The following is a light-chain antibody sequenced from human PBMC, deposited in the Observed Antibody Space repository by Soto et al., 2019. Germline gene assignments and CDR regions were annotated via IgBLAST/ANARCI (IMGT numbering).Light chain of an antibody. CDR3: AAGSDSRNGSF. CDR1: SSNIGSNT. V-gene: IGLV1-44*01. CDR2: SNS. J-gene: IGLJ1*01. Sequence: QSLLTQPPSASGTPGQRVTISCYGSSSNIGSNTVNWYQQLPGTAPKLLMYSNSQRPSGVPDRFSGSKSGTSASLDISWLQSEDEADYYCAAGSDSRNGSFLGTGTKLTV.